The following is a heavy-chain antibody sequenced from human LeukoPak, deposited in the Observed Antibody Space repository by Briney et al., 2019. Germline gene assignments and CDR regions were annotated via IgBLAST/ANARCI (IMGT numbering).Heavy chain of an antibody. CDR1: GGSISSHY. CDR2: IHHTGST. J-gene: IGHJ4*02. V-gene: IGHV4-59*11. D-gene: IGHD5-24*01. Sequence: PSETLSLTCTVSGGSISSHYWSWIRQPPGKGLEWIAYIHHTGSTNYNPSLKSRVTISVDTSKNQFSLKLSSVTAADTAVYYCARTNVEMATTFDYWGQGTLVTVSS. CDR3: ARTNVEMATTFDY.